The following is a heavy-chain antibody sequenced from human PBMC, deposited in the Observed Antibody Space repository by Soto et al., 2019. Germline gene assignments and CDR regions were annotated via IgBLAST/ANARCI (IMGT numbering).Heavy chain of an antibody. V-gene: IGHV3-23*01. Sequence: EVQLLESGGDLVQPGGSLRLVCAASGFTFSNSGMRWVRKAPGQGLEWVSSIGPSGNTYSSDAVKGRFTISRDISKNTLFLQMDSLRAEDTATYYCAKLLHNSYYNVMDVWGQGTTVTVSS. D-gene: IGHD4-4*01. J-gene: IGHJ6*02. CDR2: IGPSGNT. CDR3: AKLLHNSYYNVMDV. CDR1: GFTFSNSG.